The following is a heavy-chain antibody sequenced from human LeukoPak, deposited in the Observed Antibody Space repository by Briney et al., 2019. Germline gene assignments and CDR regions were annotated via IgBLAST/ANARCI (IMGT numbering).Heavy chain of an antibody. V-gene: IGHV3-23*01. J-gene: IGHJ4*02. D-gene: IGHD5-12*01. CDR3: AKDGAWLRFDD. Sequence: GGSLGLSCAASGFTFSSYGMNWVRQAPGKGLEWVSGISPGGPTYYADSVKGRFSISRDDSKNTLYLQMKNLRAEDTAVYYCAKDGAWLRFDDWGQGILVSVSS. CDR1: GFTFSSYG. CDR2: ISPGGPT.